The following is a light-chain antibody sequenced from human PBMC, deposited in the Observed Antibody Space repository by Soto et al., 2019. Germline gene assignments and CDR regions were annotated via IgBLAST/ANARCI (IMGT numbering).Light chain of an antibody. J-gene: IGLJ1*01. CDR1: SSNIGAGYD. Sequence: QSALAQPPSVSGAPGQKVTISCTGTSSNIGAGYDLHWYQQLPGTAPKLLLYGNINRPSGVPDRFSGSKSGTSASRAITGLQAADEADYYCQSYDTSLSAYVFGTGTKVTVL. CDR3: QSYDTSLSAYV. V-gene: IGLV1-40*01. CDR2: GNI.